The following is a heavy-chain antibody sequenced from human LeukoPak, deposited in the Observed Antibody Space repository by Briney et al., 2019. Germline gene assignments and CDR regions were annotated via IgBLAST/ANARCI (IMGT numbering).Heavy chain of an antibody. CDR3: ARDRGSSGWYVNFDY. D-gene: IGHD6-19*01. Sequence: GGSLRLSCAASGFTFSSYEMNWVRQAPGKGLEWVSYISSSGSTIYYADSVKSRFTISRDNAKNSLYLQMNSLRAEDTAVYYCARDRGSSGWYVNFDYWGQGTLVTVSS. J-gene: IGHJ4*02. CDR2: ISSSGSTI. CDR1: GFTFSSYE. V-gene: IGHV3-48*03.